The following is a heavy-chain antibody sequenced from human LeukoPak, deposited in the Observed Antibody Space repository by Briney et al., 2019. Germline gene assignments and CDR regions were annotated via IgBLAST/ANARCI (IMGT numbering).Heavy chain of an antibody. CDR3: ARTSREFHDCDY. V-gene: IGHV3-23*01. J-gene: IGHJ4*02. CDR2: ISAGGGDT. D-gene: IGHD3-10*01. CDR1: AFTFSDYA. Sequence: PGRSPRLSCAASAFTFSDYAMMCVRQGPGKGRAWVSSISAGGGDTYYADSVKGRFTISRDNPKNTLYLQMNSLRGEDTAVYYCARTSREFHDCDYWGQGTLVTVSS.